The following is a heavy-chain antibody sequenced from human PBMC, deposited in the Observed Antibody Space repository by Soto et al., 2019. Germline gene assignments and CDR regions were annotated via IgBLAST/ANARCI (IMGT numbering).Heavy chain of an antibody. CDR3: VRADSSAASGYRNWFDP. CDR1: GYSFSRYG. CDR2: ISIYSGNT. V-gene: IGHV1-18*01. Sequence: AAVKVSWKASGYSFSRYGISWGRQAPGQRLEWMGWISIYSGNTKYAQKFQGRVSVTTDTSTSTAYMELRSLTSDDTAVYYCVRADSSAASGYRNWFDPWGQGTQVTVSS. J-gene: IGHJ5*02. D-gene: IGHD3-3*01.